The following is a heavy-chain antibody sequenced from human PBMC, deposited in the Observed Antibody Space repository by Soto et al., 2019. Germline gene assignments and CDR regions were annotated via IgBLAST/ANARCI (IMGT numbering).Heavy chain of an antibody. CDR3: ASPYHLGGFQH. V-gene: IGHV1-69*13. J-gene: IGHJ1*01. D-gene: IGHD3-16*01. CDR2: IIPIFGTA. CDR1: GGTFSSYA. Sequence: SVKVSCKASGGTFSSYAISWVRQAPGQRLEWMGGIIPIFGTANYAQKFQGRVTITADESTSTAYMELSSLRSEDTAVYYCASPYHLGGFQHWGQGTLVTVSS.